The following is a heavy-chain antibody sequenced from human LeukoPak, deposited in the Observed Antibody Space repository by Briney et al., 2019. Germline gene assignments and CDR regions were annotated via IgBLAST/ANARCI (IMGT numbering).Heavy chain of an antibody. CDR2: INPNSGGT. CDR3: AMYYYVWGGYRLLGGTVSDS. Sequence: ASVKVSCKASGYTFTGYYMHWVRQAPGQGLEWMGRINPNSGGTNYAQKFQGRVTITRDTSISTAYMELSRLRSDDTAVYYCAMYYYVWGGYRLLGGTVSDSWGQGTLVTVSS. J-gene: IGHJ4*02. V-gene: IGHV1-2*06. CDR1: GYTFTGYY. D-gene: IGHD3-16*02.